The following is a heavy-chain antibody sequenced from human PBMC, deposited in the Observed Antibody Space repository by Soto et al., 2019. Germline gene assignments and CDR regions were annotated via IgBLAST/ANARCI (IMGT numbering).Heavy chain of an antibody. CDR1: GCSISSGGYS. V-gene: IGHV4-30-2*01. D-gene: IGHD6-19*01. CDR2: IYHSGST. Sequence: SETLSLTCTFSGCSISSGGYSLSWIRQPPGRGLEWIGYIYHSGSTYYDPSLKSRVTISLDRSKNHFSLKLSSVSAADTAVYYCARAQWLVLDYWGQGTLVTVSS. CDR3: ARAQWLVLDY. J-gene: IGHJ4*02.